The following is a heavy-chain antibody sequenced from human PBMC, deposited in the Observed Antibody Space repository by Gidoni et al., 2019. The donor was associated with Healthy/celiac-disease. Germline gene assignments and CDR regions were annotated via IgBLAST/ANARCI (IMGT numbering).Heavy chain of an antibody. D-gene: IGHD3-3*01. CDR1: GGSISSYS. Sequence: QVQLQESGPGLVKPSETLSLTCTVSGGSISSYSWSWIRQPAGKGLEWIGRIYTSGSTNYNPSLKSRVTMSVDTSKNQFSLKLSSVTAADTAVYYCARDQGSGHSFGLIYYGMDVWGQGTTVTVSS. CDR3: ARDQGSGHSFGLIYYGMDV. CDR2: IYTSGST. J-gene: IGHJ6*02. V-gene: IGHV4-4*07.